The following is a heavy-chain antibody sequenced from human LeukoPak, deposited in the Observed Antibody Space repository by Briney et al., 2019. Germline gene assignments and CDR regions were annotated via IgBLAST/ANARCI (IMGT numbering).Heavy chain of an antibody. J-gene: IGHJ4*02. CDR2: ISGSGGST. CDR3: AKDGSYGDYHSYFDY. CDR1: GFTFSSYA. V-gene: IGHV3-23*01. Sequence: GGSLRLSCAASGFTFSSYAMSWVRQAPGKGLEWVSAISGSGGSTYYADSVKGRFTISRDNSKNTLYLQMNSLRAEDTAVYYCAKDGSYGDYHSYFDYWGQGTLVTVSS. D-gene: IGHD4-17*01.